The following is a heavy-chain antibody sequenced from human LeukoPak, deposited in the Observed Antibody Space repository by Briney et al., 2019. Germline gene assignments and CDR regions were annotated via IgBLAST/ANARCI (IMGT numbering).Heavy chain of an antibody. CDR1: GFTFSSYE. J-gene: IGHJ4*02. D-gene: IGHD5-18*01. CDR3: ARDQGLSYGFFDY. Sequence: GGSLRLSCAASGFTFSSYEMNWVRQAPGKGLECVSYISGSGGTIYYADSVKGRFTISRDNAKSSLYLQMSSLRAQDTAVYYCARDQGLSYGFFDYWGQGTLVTVSS. V-gene: IGHV3-48*03. CDR2: ISGSGGTI.